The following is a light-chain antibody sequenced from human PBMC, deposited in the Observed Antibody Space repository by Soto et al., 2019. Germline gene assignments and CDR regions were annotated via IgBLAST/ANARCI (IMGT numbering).Light chain of an antibody. V-gene: IGKV3-20*01. Sequence: EIVLTQSPGTLSLSPGERATLSCRASQSVSNNYLAWYQQKPGQAPRLLIYGASNRATGIPDRFSGSGSGTDFTLTISRLEPEDFAVYFCHQYGTLPYTFGQGTKLEI. J-gene: IGKJ2*01. CDR3: HQYGTLPYT. CDR2: GAS. CDR1: QSVSNNY.